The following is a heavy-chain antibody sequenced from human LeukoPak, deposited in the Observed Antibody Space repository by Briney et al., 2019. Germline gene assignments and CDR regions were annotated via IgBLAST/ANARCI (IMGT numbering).Heavy chain of an antibody. D-gene: IGHD3-16*01. V-gene: IGHV1-2*02. CDR1: GYTFTGYY. CDR3: ARDVISRNLITLGLGY. J-gene: IGHJ4*02. Sequence: GSVKVSCKASGYTFTGYYMHWVRQAPGQGLEWMGWINPNSGGTNYAQKFQGRVTMTRDTSISTAYMELSRLRSDDTAVYYCARDVISRNLITLGLGYWGQGTLVTVSS. CDR2: INPNSGGT.